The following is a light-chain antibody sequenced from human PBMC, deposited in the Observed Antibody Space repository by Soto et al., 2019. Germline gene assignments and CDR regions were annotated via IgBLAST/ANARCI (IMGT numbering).Light chain of an antibody. CDR3: QQYNSQWT. V-gene: IGKV1-5*03. Sequence: DIQMTQSPSTLSGSVGDRVTITCRASQTISSWLAWYQQKPGKAPKLLIYKASTLKSGVPSRFSGSGSGTEFTLTISSLQPDDFATYYCQQYNSQWTFGQGTRWIS. J-gene: IGKJ1*01. CDR2: KAS. CDR1: QTISSW.